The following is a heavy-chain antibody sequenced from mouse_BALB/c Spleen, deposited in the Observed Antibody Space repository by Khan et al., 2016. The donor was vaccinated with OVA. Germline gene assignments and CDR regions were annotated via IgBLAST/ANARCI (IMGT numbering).Heavy chain of an antibody. Sequence: QIQLVQSGPELKQPGETVTISCKASGYTFTNYGMNWVKQAPGKGLKWMGWINNYTGEPTYTDDFTERFAFSLEPSASTAYFQINNLKNEDMATYFCARGVSDWYFDVWGAGTTVTVSS. V-gene: IGHV9-1*02. J-gene: IGHJ1*01. CDR3: ARGVSDWYFDV. CDR2: INNYTGEP. CDR1: GYTFTNYG.